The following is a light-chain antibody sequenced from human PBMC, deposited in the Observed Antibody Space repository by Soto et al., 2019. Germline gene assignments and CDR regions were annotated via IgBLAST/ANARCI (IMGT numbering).Light chain of an antibody. CDR2: GNS. CDR3: AVWDDSLSGYV. V-gene: IGLV1-40*01. J-gene: IGLJ1*01. Sequence: QSVLTQPPSVSGAPGQRVTISCTGSSSNIGAGYDVHWYQQRPGTAPKLLIYGNSQRPSAVPDRFSGSKSGTSASLAISGLRSEDEAEYYCAVWDDSLSGYVFGTGTKVTVL. CDR1: SSNIGAGYD.